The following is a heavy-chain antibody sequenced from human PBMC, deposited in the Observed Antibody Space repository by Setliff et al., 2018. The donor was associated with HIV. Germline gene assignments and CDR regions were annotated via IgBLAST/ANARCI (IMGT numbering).Heavy chain of an antibody. J-gene: IGHJ3*02. CDR1: GYSISSSNW. D-gene: IGHD3-22*01. CDR3: ARISNGFEPNAFDT. Sequence: PSETLSLTCVVSGYSISSSNWWGWIRQPPGKGLEWIGYINHNELTYYNPSLKSRIIMSVDTSKKQPSLKLSSVTAVDTAVYFCARISNGFEPNAFDTWGLGTMVTVSS. V-gene: IGHV4-28*01. CDR2: INHNELT.